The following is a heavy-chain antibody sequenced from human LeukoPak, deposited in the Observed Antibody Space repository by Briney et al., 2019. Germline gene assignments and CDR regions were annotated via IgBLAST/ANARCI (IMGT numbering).Heavy chain of an antibody. CDR3: ARGSWSSTSGPLDDY. J-gene: IGHJ4*02. CDR1: GGSFSGYY. V-gene: IGHV4-34*01. CDR2: INHRGST. Sequence: SETLSLTCAVYGGSFSGYYWSGIRQPPGKGLEGIGEINHRGSTNYNPSLKRGVTISVETSKNQFSLKMRSVTAADTAVYYCARGSWSSTSGPLDDYWGQGTLVTVSS. D-gene: IGHD2-2*01.